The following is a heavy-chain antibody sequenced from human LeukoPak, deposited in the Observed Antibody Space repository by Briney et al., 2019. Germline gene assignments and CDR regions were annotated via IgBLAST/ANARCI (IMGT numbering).Heavy chain of an antibody. D-gene: IGHD2-2*01. CDR3: AKGVNVVVPALDLDY. Sequence: PGGSLRLSCAASGFTFSSYAMSWVRQAPGKGLEWVSAISGSGGSTYYADSVKGRFTIPRDNSKNTLYLQMNSLRAEDTAVYYCAKGVNVVVPALDLDYWGQGTLVTVSS. CDR2: ISGSGGST. CDR1: GFTFSSYA. J-gene: IGHJ4*02. V-gene: IGHV3-23*01.